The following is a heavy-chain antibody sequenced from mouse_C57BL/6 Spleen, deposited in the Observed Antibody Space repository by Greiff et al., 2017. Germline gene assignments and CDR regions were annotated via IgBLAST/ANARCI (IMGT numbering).Heavy chain of an antibody. CDR2: IDPETGGT. CDR1: GYTFTDYE. V-gene: IGHV1-15*01. Sequence: QVHVKQSGAELVRPGASVTLSCKASGYTFTDYEMHWVKQTPVHGLEWIGAIDPETGGTAYNQKFKGKAILTADKSSSTAYMELRSLTSEDSAVYYCTSLYYGSSGYWGQGTTLTVSS. CDR3: TSLYYGSSGY. D-gene: IGHD1-1*01. J-gene: IGHJ2*01.